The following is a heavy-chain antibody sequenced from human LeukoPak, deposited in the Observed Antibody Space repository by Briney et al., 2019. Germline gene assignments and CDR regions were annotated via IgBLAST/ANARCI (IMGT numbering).Heavy chain of an antibody. D-gene: IGHD5-18*01. Sequence: KTSETLSLTCTVSGGSISSSTYYWDWIRQPPGKGLEWIGSISYSGSTYYNSSLESRVTISVDTSNNHFSLKLRSVSAADTAVYYCASGEYNYGFPPFDYWGEGTLVTVSS. J-gene: IGHJ4*02. V-gene: IGHV4-39*02. CDR1: GGSISSSTYY. CDR2: ISYSGST. CDR3: ASGEYNYGFPPFDY.